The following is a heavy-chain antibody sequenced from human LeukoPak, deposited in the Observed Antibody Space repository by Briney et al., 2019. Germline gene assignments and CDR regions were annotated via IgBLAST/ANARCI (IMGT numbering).Heavy chain of an antibody. V-gene: IGHV3-48*04. J-gene: IGHJ4*02. Sequence: GGSLRLSCAPSGFTFISYSMNWVRQAPGKGLEWVSYISGSGTTIYYADSVKGRFTLSRDNAKNSLYLQMNSLRAEDTAVYYCARDPYYFDYWGQGTLVTVSS. CDR2: ISGSGTTI. CDR1: GFTFISYS. CDR3: ARDPYYFDY.